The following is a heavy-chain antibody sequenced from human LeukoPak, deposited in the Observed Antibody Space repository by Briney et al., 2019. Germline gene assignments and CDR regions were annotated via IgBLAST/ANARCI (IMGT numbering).Heavy chain of an antibody. CDR2: VNPNRCGT. D-gene: IGHD3-16*02. J-gene: IGHJ5*02. CDR1: VYTLTGYY. Sequence: SVKVSCMACVYTLTGYYMHWVRQAPGQGLEWVGWVNPNRCGTNYAQKFQGTVTMPRDTSISTAYMELGRLRSDDTAVYYCARDAVMITFGGVIDNNWFDPWGQGTLVTVSS. V-gene: IGHV1-2*02. CDR3: ARDAVMITFGGVIDNNWFDP.